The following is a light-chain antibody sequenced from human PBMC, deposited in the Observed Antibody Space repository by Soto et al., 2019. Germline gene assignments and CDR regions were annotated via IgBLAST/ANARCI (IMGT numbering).Light chain of an antibody. V-gene: IGLV2-14*01. CDR2: EVT. J-gene: IGLJ1*01. CDR1: SGDVGAYNY. Sequence: QSALTQPASVSGLPGQSITISCTGTSGDVGAYNYVCWYQQYPGKAPKLIIYEVTSRPSGVSDRFSGSKSGNTASLSISGLQAEDEAEYYCSSYRNENSHVFGTWTKLTVL. CDR3: SSYRNENSHV.